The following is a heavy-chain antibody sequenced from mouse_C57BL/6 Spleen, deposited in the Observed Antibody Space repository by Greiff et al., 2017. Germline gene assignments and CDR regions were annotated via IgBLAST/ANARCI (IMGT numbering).Heavy chain of an antibody. CDR2: INYDGSST. Sequence: EVKLVESEGGLVQPGSSMKLSCTASGFTFSDYSMAWVRQVPEKGLEWVANINYDGSSTYYLDSLKSRFIISRDNAKNILYLQMSSLKSEDTATYYCARAVYWYFDVWGTGTTVTVSS. V-gene: IGHV5-16*01. CDR3: ARAVYWYFDV. CDR1: GFTFSDYS. J-gene: IGHJ1*03.